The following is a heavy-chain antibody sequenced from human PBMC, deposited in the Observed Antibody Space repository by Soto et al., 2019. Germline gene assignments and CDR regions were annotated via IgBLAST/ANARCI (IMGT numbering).Heavy chain of an antibody. V-gene: IGHV4-39*01. D-gene: IGHD3-3*01. CDR2: IYYSGST. CDR3: ARFWGSIDFYWFDP. J-gene: IGHJ5*02. CDR1: GGSISSSSYY. Sequence: QLQLQESGPGLVKPSETLSLTCTVSGGSISSSSYYWGWIRQPPGKGLEWIGSIYYSGSTYYNPSLKSRVTISVDTSKNQFSLKLSSVTAADTAVYYCARFWGSIDFYWFDPWGQGTLVTVSS.